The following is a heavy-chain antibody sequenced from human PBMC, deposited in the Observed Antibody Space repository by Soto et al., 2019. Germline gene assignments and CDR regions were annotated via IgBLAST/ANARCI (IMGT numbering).Heavy chain of an antibody. CDR3: ARGPGSGDYYFDY. Sequence: EVQLVESGGGLVKPGGSLRLSCAASGFTFSSYSMNWVRQAPGKGLEWVSSISSSSSYIYYADSVKGRFTISRDNAKNSLYLQMNSLRAEDTAVYYCARGPGSGDYYFDYWGQGTLVAVSS. CDR2: ISSSSSYI. D-gene: IGHD2-21*02. V-gene: IGHV3-21*01. CDR1: GFTFSSYS. J-gene: IGHJ4*02.